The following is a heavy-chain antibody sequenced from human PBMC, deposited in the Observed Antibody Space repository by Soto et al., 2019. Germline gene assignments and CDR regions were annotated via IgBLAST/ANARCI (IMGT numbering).Heavy chain of an antibody. J-gene: IGHJ4*02. Sequence: PSETLSLTCAVYGGSFSGYYWSWIRQPPGKGLEWIGEINHSGSTNYNPSLKSRVTISVDTSKNQFSLKLSSVTAADTAVYYCARERSYYGSGRFAYWGQGTLVTVS. CDR3: ARERSYYGSGRFAY. CDR2: INHSGST. V-gene: IGHV4-34*01. D-gene: IGHD3-10*01. CDR1: GGSFSGYY.